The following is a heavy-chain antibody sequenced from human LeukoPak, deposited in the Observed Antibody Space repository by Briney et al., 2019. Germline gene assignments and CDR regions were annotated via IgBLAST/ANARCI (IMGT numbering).Heavy chain of an antibody. Sequence: SETLSLTCTVSGGSISSSSYYWGWIRQPPGKGLEWIGSIYYSGSTYYNPSLKSRVTISVDTSKNQFSLKLSSVTAADTAVYYCARRSSSGWSAIDYWGQGTLVTVSS. V-gene: IGHV4-39*01. CDR1: GGSISSSSYY. D-gene: IGHD6-19*01. CDR2: IYYSGST. CDR3: ARRSSSGWSAIDY. J-gene: IGHJ4*02.